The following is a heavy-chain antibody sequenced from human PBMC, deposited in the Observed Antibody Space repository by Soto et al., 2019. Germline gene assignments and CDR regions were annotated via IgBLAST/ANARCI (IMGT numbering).Heavy chain of an antibody. D-gene: IGHD3-22*01. CDR1: GGSIRSSSYY. J-gene: IGHJ4*02. Sequence: SETLSLTCTVSGGSIRSSSYYWGWIRQPPGKGLEWIGSIYYSGSTYYNPSLKSRVTISVDTSKNQFSLKLSSVTAADTAVYYCARVGYYDSSGYPTFDYWGQGTLVTFSS. V-gene: IGHV4-39*01. CDR3: ARVGYYDSSGYPTFDY. CDR2: IYYSGST.